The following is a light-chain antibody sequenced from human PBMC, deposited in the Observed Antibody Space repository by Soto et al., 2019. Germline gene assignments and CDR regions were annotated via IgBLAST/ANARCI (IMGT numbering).Light chain of an antibody. CDR1: QGISRT. CDR3: QHYGDWPPRYT. V-gene: IGKV3-15*01. J-gene: IGKJ2*01. CDR2: GAS. Sequence: EIVMTQSPATLSVSPGETATLSCRASQGISRTLAWYQLKSGQAPRLLFYGASTRATGVPARFSGSGSGTEFTLTISSLQSEDSAVYYCQHYGDWPPRYTFGPGTKLESK.